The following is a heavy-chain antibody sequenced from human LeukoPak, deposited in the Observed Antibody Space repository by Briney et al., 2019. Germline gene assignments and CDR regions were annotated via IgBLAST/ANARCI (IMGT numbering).Heavy chain of an antibody. CDR1: GYSISSGHY. Sequence: PSETLSLTCTVSGYSISSGHYWGWIRQPPGKGLEWIGSIYHSGSTYYNPSLRSRVTISVDTSKNQFSLKLSSVTAADTAVYYCARSGWSYYDFWSGYYGRGNDAFGIWGQGTMVTVSS. V-gene: IGHV4-38-2*02. D-gene: IGHD3-3*01. CDR2: IYHSGST. CDR3: ARSGWSYYDFWSGYYGRGNDAFGI. J-gene: IGHJ3*02.